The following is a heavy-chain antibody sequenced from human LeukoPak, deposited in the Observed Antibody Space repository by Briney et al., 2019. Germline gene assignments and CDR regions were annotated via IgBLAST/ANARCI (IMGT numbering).Heavy chain of an antibody. CDR2: MNPNSGNT. Sequence: VASVKVSCKASGYTFTSYDINWVRQATGQGLEWMGWMNPNSGNTGYAQKFQGRVTMTRNTSIRTAYMELSSLRSEDTAVYYCARGYCSSTSCYVWFDRWGQGTLVTVCS. D-gene: IGHD2-2*01. J-gene: IGHJ5*02. V-gene: IGHV1-8*01. CDR3: ARGYCSSTSCYVWFDR. CDR1: GYTFTSYD.